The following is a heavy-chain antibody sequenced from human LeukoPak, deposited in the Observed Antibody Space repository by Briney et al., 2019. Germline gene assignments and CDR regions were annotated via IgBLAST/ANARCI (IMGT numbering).Heavy chain of an antibody. CDR2: ISSSSSYI. CDR1: GFTFSSYS. CDR3: ANLIVVVPAAPWGMDV. Sequence: GGSLRLSCAASGFTFSSYSMNWVRQAPGKGLEWVSSISSSSSYIYYADSVKGRFTISRDNAKNSLYLQMYSLRAEDTAVYYCANLIVVVPAAPWGMDVWGQGTTVTVSS. V-gene: IGHV3-21*01. D-gene: IGHD2-2*01. J-gene: IGHJ6*02.